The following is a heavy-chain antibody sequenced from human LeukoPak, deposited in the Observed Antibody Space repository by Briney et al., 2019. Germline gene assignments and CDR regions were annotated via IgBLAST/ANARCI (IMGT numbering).Heavy chain of an antibody. D-gene: IGHD2-21*02. CDR2: IYYSGST. CDR3: ARDFRVGTYAFDI. Sequence: SETLSLTCTVSGGSISSYYWSWIRQPPGKGLEWIGYIYYSGSTNYKPSLKSRVTISVDTSKNQFSLKLSSVTAADTAVYYCARDFRVGTYAFDIWGQGTMVTVSS. CDR1: GGSISSYY. J-gene: IGHJ3*02. V-gene: IGHV4-59*01.